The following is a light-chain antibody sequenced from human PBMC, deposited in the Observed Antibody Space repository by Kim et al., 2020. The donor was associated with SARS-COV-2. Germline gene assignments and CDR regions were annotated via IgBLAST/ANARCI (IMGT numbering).Light chain of an antibody. Sequence: IVMTQSPATLSVSPGERATLSCRASQSVSSNLAWYQQKPGQAPRLLIFDVSTGATDVPARFIGSGSGTEFTLTISSLQSEDFAVYYCQQYNDWPYTFGQGTKLEI. CDR1: QSVSSN. CDR2: DVS. J-gene: IGKJ2*01. CDR3: QQYNDWPYT. V-gene: IGKV3-15*01.